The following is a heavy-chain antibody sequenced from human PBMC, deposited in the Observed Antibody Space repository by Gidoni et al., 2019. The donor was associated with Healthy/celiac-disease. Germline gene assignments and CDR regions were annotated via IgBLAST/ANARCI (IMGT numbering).Heavy chain of an antibody. CDR1: GYTFTGYY. D-gene: IGHD1-7*01. CDR3: ARGRITGTSRWFDP. Sequence: QVQLVQSGAAVKKPGASVKVSCKDSGYTFTGYYMHWVRQAPGQGLEWMGWSNPNSGGTNYAQKFQGRVTMTRDTSISTAYMELSRLRSDDTAVYYCARGRITGTSRWFDPWGQGTLVTVSS. J-gene: IGHJ5*02. V-gene: IGHV1-2*02. CDR2: SNPNSGGT.